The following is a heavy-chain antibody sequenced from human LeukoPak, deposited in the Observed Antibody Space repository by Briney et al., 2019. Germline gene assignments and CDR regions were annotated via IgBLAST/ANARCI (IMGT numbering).Heavy chain of an antibody. CDR1: GFTFSSYA. CDR3: ARAGGGPTTLYWYFDI. Sequence: GGSLRLSCAAPGFTFSSYAMTWVRQAPGKGLEWVSSISSSSSYIYYADSVKGRFTISRDNAKNSLYLQMNSLRAEDTAVYYCARAGGGPTTLYWYFDIWGRGTLVTASS. J-gene: IGHJ2*01. V-gene: IGHV3-21*01. CDR2: ISSSSSYI. D-gene: IGHD1-7*01.